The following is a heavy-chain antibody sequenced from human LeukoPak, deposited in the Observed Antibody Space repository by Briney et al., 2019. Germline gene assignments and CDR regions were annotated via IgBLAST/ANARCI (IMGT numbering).Heavy chain of an antibody. Sequence: SETLSLTCTVSGGSLNSFTYYWGWIRQPPGKGLEWIGSISYGGSTYYNPSLKSRVTISIDTSKNQFSLKLNSVTAADAAVYYCARQRPHFDYWGQGTLVTVFS. V-gene: IGHV4-39*01. CDR3: ARQRPHFDY. J-gene: IGHJ4*02. CDR2: ISYGGST. CDR1: GGSLNSFTYY.